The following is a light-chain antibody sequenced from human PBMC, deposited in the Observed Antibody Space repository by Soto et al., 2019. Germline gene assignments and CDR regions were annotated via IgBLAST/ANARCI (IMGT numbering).Light chain of an antibody. CDR1: RSILSSSYNKNY. V-gene: IGKV4-1*01. Sequence: ETVMTQSPDSLAVPLGERATINCRSSRSILSSSYNKNYLAWYQQKPGQPPKLLIYWASTRGSAVPDRFSGREAGTDFNPTLRDLQAEDLAVYYCQQYSNSPFTFGPGTKVDIK. CDR3: QQYSNSPFT. J-gene: IGKJ3*01. CDR2: WAS.